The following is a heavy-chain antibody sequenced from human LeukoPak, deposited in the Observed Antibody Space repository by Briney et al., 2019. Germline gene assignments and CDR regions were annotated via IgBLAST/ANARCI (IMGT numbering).Heavy chain of an antibody. CDR2: ISWNSGSI. D-gene: IGHD6-13*01. J-gene: IGHJ4*02. V-gene: IGHV3-9*01. CDR1: GFTFDDYA. Sequence: PGGSLRLSCAASGFTFDDYAMHWVRQAPGKGLEWVSGISWNSGSIGYADSVKGRFTISRDNAKNSLYLQMNSLRAEDTALHYCAKATPDHVAATPFDYWGQGTLVTVSS. CDR3: AKATPDHVAATPFDY.